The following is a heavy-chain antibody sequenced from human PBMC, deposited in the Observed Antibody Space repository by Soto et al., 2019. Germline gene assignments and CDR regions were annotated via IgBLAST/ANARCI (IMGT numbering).Heavy chain of an antibody. V-gene: IGHV3-74*01. CDR3: ARGNTCYGNFDY. J-gene: IGHJ4*02. CDR1: GFTVTSYW. Sequence: GGSLRLSCAASGFTVTSYWMHWVRQAPGKGLVWVSRTSPAGSSTYYADFVRGRFTISKDTAKNTLYLQINSLGAEDTAVYYCARGNTCYGNFDYWGQGTLVTVSS. D-gene: IGHD2-15*01. CDR2: TSPAGSST.